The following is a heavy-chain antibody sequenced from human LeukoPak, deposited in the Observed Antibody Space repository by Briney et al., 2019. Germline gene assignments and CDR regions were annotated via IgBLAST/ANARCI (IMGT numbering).Heavy chain of an antibody. V-gene: IGHV1-18*01. CDR2: ISVYDNTT. CDR3: ARRVYYFDY. Sequence: ASVKVSCKASGYIFTSYGINWVRQAPGQGLEWMGWISVYDNTTNYAQKLQGRVTMTTDTSTSTAYMELRSLRSDDTAVYYCARRVYYFDYWGQGTLVTVSS. J-gene: IGHJ4*02. CDR1: GYIFTSYG. D-gene: IGHD2-8*01.